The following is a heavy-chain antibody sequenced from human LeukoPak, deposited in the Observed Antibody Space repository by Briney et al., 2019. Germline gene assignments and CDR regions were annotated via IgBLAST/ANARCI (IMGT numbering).Heavy chain of an antibody. J-gene: IGHJ4*02. Sequence: GGSLRLSCEGSGFTFSNYWMSWVRQAPGKGLEWVANIQQHGSETYYGDSVKGRFTISRDNAKNSLYLQMNSLRAEDTAVYYCARSTTVVNHLRPDYWGQGTLSPSPQ. CDR1: GFTFSNYW. V-gene: IGHV3-7*01. CDR3: ARSTTVVNHLRPDY. D-gene: IGHD4-23*01. CDR2: IQQHGSET.